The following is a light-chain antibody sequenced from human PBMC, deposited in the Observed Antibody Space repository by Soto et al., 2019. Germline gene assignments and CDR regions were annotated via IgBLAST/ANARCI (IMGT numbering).Light chain of an antibody. CDR2: MGS. CDR1: QSLLHSNGYNY. J-gene: IGKJ2*01. Sequence: DIVMTQSPLSLPVTPGEPASISCRSSQSLLHSNGYNYLDWFLQKPGQSPQLLIYMGSTRASGVPDRFSGSGSGTDFTLKISRVEAEDVGVYYCMQALELSLTFGQGTKLEIK. CDR3: MQALELSLT. V-gene: IGKV2-28*01.